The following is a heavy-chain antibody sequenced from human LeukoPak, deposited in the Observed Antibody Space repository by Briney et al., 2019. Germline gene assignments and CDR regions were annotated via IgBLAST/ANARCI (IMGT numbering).Heavy chain of an antibody. CDR3: TTDFGSGSHPSY. CDR2: IFSKTDGGTT. CDR1: GFTFSNAW. V-gene: IGHV3-15*01. Sequence: PGGSLRLSCAASGFTFSNAWMNWVRQAPGKGLEWVGRIFSKTDGGTTDYAAPVKGRLTISRDDSKNTMYLQMNSLKSEDTAVYYCTTDFGSGSHPSYWGQGTLVTVSS. J-gene: IGHJ4*02. D-gene: IGHD3-10*01.